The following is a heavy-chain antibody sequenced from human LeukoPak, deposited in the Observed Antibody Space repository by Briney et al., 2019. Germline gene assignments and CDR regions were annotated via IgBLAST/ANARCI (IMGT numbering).Heavy chain of an antibody. CDR1: GFTFSSYA. V-gene: IGHV3-23*01. D-gene: IGHD1-1*01. CDR2: ISGSGGST. CDR3: AKISRPRYYYGKDV. J-gene: IGHJ6*02. Sequence: GGSLRLSCAASGFTFSSYAMSWVRQAPGKGLEWVSAISGSGGSTYYADSVKGRFTISRDNSKNTLYLQMNSLRAEDTAVYYCAKISRPRYYYGKDVWGQGTTVTVSS.